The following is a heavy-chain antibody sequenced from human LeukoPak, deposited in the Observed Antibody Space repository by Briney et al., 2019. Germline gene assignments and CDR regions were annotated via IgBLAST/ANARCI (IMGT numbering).Heavy chain of an antibody. J-gene: IGHJ3*02. V-gene: IGHV4-59*08. Sequence: NPSETLSLTCAVSGGSISSYYWTWIRQPPGTGLEWIGYVYNSGNTNYNPSLRSRVTISIDASKNQFSLKLNSVTAADTAVYYCARRNVLTEGEAFDIWGQGTLVTVSS. D-gene: IGHD3-16*01. CDR3: ARRNVLTEGEAFDI. CDR1: GGSISSYY. CDR2: VYNSGNT.